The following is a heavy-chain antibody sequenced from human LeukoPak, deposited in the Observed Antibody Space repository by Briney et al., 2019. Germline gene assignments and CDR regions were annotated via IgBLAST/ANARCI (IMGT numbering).Heavy chain of an antibody. V-gene: IGHV3-9*01. Sequence: PGGSLRLSCAASGFTFDEYAMHWVRQAPGKGLEWVSGISYSSGSIGYVDSVKGRFTISRDNAKNSLYLQMNSLRAEDTAVYYRAREAKVPAEEIYYYYYYMDVWGKGTTVTISS. CDR2: ISYSSGSI. D-gene: IGHD2-2*01. J-gene: IGHJ6*03. CDR3: AREAKVPAEEIYYYYYYMDV. CDR1: GFTFDEYA.